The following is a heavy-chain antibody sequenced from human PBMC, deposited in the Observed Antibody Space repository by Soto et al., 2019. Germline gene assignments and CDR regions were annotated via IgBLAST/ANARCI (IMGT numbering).Heavy chain of an antibody. J-gene: IGHJ6*02. Sequence: QVQLVQSGAEVKKPGSSVKVSCKASGGTFSSYAISWVRQAPGQGLEWMGGIMPILGTANYAQKFQGRVTITADESTSTAYMELSSLRSEDTAVYYCARDCSSTSCYTQTRGPYYYHGMDVWGPGTTVTVSS. CDR2: IMPILGTA. V-gene: IGHV1-69*01. D-gene: IGHD2-2*02. CDR3: ARDCSSTSCYTQTRGPYYYHGMDV. CDR1: GGTFSSYA.